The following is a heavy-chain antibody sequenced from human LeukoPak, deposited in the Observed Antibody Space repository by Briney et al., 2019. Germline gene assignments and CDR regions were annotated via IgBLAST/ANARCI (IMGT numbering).Heavy chain of an antibody. CDR2: INPNSGGT. D-gene: IGHD2-15*01. CDR3: ARAPRYCSGGSCYSGIDY. CDR1: GYTFTGYY. J-gene: IGHJ4*02. Sequence: ASVKVSCKASGYTFTGYYMNCVRQAPGQRLEWMVWINPNSGGTNYAQKFQGRVTMTRDTSISTAYMELSRLRSDDTAVYYCARAPRYCSGGSCYSGIDYWGQGTLVTVSS. V-gene: IGHV1-2*02.